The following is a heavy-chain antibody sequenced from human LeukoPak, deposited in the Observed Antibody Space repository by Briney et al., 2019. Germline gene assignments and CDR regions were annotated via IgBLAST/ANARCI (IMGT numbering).Heavy chain of an antibody. CDR1: GFTVSTKY. CDR3: ARVGGVPAAHFDY. Sequence: VGSLRLSCAASGFTVSTKYMSWVRQAPGKGLEWGSLVYSSGTTYYADSVKGRFTISRDNSKNSLYLQMNSLRAEDTAVYYCARVGGVPAAHFDYWGQGTLVTVSS. CDR2: VYSSGTT. D-gene: IGHD2-2*01. J-gene: IGHJ4*02. V-gene: IGHV3-53*01.